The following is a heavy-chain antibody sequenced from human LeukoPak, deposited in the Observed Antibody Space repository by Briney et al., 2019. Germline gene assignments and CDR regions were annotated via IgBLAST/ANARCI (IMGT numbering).Heavy chain of an antibody. CDR1: GFTLRTYD. D-gene: IGHD6-13*01. V-gene: IGHV3-23*01. Sequence: QPGRSLRLSCAASGFTLRTYDMSWVRPAPGKGLEWVSGISGSGGGTYYADSVKGRFTISRDNSKNTLYLQMNSLRAEDTAVYYCARKDISTWYFDYWGQGTLVTVSS. CDR2: ISGSGGGT. CDR3: ARKDISTWYFDY. J-gene: IGHJ4*02.